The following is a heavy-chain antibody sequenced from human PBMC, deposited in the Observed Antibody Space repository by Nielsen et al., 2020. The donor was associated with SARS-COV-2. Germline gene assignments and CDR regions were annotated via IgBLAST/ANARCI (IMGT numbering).Heavy chain of an antibody. J-gene: IGHJ4*02. CDR1: GFTFSSYW. V-gene: IGHV3-74*01. D-gene: IGHD5-12*01. Sequence: GVLKISCAASGFTFSSYWMHWVRQAPGKGLVWVSRINSDGSSTSYADSVKGRFTISRDNAKNTLYLQMNSLRAEDTAVYYCARASPPIVATIDYWGQGTLVTVSS. CDR3: ARASPPIVATIDY. CDR2: INSDGSST.